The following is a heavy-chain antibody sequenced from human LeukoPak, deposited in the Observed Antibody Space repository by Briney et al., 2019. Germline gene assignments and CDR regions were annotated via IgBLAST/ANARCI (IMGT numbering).Heavy chain of an antibody. CDR1: GFTFSNAW. Sequence: GGSLRLSCAASGFTFSNAWMSWVRQAPGKGLEWVGRIKSKTDGGTTDYAAPVKGRFTISRDDSKNTLYLQMNSLKTEGTAVYYCTTYGDYARYYFDYWGQGTLVTVSS. J-gene: IGHJ4*02. CDR2: IKSKTDGGTT. V-gene: IGHV3-15*01. D-gene: IGHD4-17*01. CDR3: TTYGDYARYYFDY.